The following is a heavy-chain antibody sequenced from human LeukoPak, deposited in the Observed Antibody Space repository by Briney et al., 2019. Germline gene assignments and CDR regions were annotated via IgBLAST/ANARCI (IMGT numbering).Heavy chain of an antibody. CDR2: ISSSGTTI. Sequence: PGGSLRLSCAASGFTFGDYYMSWIRQAPGKGLEWVSYISSSGTTIHYADSVKGRFTISRDNAKNSLYLQMNALRAEDTAVYYCARGPRWYYYDSSGFVDYWGQGTLVTVSS. D-gene: IGHD3-22*01. J-gene: IGHJ4*02. CDR3: ARGPRWYYYDSSGFVDY. CDR1: GFTFGDYY. V-gene: IGHV3-11*04.